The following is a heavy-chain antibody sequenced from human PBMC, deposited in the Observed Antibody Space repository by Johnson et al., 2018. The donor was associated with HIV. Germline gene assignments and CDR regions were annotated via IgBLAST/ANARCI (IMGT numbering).Heavy chain of an antibody. Sequence: QMQLVESGGGVVQPGRSLRLSCEASGFTFSSYAMHWVRQAPGKGLEWVAVISYDGSNTYYADSVKGRFPISRDNSKNTLYLRMNSLRAEDTAVYYCTTDPTSILWFREVGRDAFDIWGQGTMVTVSS. J-gene: IGHJ3*02. CDR2: ISYDGSNT. V-gene: IGHV3-30*04. CDR1: GFTFSSYA. CDR3: TTDPTSILWFREVGRDAFDI. D-gene: IGHD3-10*01.